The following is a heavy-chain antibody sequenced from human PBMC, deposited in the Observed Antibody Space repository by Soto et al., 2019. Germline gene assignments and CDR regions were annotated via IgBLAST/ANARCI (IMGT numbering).Heavy chain of an antibody. J-gene: IGHJ6*03. Sequence: SQTLSLTCAISGDSVSSNSAAWNWIRQSPSRGLEWLGRTYYRSKWYNDYAVSVKSRITINPDTSKNQFSLQLNSVTPEDTAVYYCAREGDYCSSTSSYNPNPNYYYYYMDVWGKGTTVTVSS. CDR3: AREGDYCSSTSSYNPNPNYYYYYMDV. V-gene: IGHV6-1*01. D-gene: IGHD2-2*02. CDR2: TYYRSKWYN. CDR1: GDSVSSNSAA.